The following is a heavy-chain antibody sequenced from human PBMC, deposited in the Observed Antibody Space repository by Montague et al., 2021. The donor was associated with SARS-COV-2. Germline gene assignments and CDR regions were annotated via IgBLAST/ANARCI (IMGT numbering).Heavy chain of an antibody. CDR1: GGSIGSYY. CDR2: IHYSGSN. D-gene: IGHD2-15*01. J-gene: IGHJ6*02. Sequence: SETLSLTCSVSGGSIGSYYWSWLRQPPGKGLEWIGHIHYSGSNTYSPSFKSRVTISIDTPKGQFSLKLSSVTAADTAVYYCARGSGCSGGSCYSEWDPHYYYGMDAWGQGTTVTVS. CDR3: ARGSGCSGGSCYSEWDPHYYYGMDA. V-gene: IGHV4-59*12.